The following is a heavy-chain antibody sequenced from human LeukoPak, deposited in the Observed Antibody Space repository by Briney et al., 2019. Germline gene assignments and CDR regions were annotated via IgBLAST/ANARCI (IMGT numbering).Heavy chain of an antibody. Sequence: GGSLRLSRAASGFDLNTYEMNWVRQAPGKGLEWIADITISGHTKNYADSVKGRFTISRDNAGTSLYLQMNSLRVEDTGVYYCARGDPHADLGGQGTLVTVSS. CDR3: ARGDPHADL. CDR2: ITISGHTK. CDR1: GFDLNTYE. J-gene: IGHJ5*02. V-gene: IGHV3-48*03.